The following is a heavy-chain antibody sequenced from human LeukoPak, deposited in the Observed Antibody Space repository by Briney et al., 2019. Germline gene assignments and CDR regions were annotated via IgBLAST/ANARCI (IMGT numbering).Heavy chain of an antibody. J-gene: IGHJ3*02. CDR1: GGSISSYY. V-gene: IGHV4-59*01. CDR3: ARDHGIVGATRAFDI. CDR2: IYYSGST. D-gene: IGHD1-26*01. Sequence: SETLSLTCTVSGGSISSYYWSWIRQPPGEGLEWIGYIYYSGSTNYNPSLKSRVTISVDTSKNQFSLKLSSVTAADTAVYYCARDHGIVGATRAFDIWGQGTMVTVSS.